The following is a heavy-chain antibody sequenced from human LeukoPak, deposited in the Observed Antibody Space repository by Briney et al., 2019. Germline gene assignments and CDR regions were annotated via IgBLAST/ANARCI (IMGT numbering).Heavy chain of an antibody. CDR2: IYPADSTA. J-gene: IGHJ4*02. V-gene: IGHV5-51*01. CDR1: GYSFTTYW. D-gene: IGHD6-19*01. Sequence: GESLKISCKASGYSFTTYWIGWVRQLPGKGLEWMGIIYPADSTAHYSPSFQGQVTISVDKSINTAYLQWSRLKASDTAMYYCARHVAVAAFDYWGQGTLVTVSS. CDR3: ARHVAVAAFDY.